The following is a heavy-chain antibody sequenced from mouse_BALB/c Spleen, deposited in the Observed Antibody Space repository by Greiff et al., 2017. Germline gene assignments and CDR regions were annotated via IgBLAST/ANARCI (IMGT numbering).Heavy chain of an antibody. J-gene: IGHJ4*01. CDR3: ARSFTDYAMDY. Sequence: VQLQQSGAELARPGASVKLSCKASGYTFTSYWMQWVKQRPGQGLEWIGAIYPGDGDTRYTQKFKGKATLTADKSSSTAYMQLSSLASEDSAVYYCARSFTDYAMDYWGQGTSVTVSS. CDR2: IYPGDGDT. V-gene: IGHV1-87*01. CDR1: GYTFTSYW.